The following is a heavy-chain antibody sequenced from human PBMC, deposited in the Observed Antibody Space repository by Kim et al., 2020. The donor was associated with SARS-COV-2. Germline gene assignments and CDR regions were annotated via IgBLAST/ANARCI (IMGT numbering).Heavy chain of an antibody. D-gene: IGHD4-17*01. J-gene: IGHJ4*02. CDR3: AKESMTTETTTFDY. V-gene: IGHV3-23*01. Sequence: ADCVKGRFTISRDNSKNTLYLQMNSLRAEDTAVYYCAKESMTTETTTFDYWGQGTLVTVSS.